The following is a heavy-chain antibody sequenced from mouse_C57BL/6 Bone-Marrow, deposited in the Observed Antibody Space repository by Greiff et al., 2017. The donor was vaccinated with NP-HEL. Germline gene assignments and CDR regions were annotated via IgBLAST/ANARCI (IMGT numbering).Heavy chain of an antibody. J-gene: IGHJ3*01. CDR3: ARQGGLFGAY. CDR1: GFTFSSYG. CDR2: ISSGGSYT. D-gene: IGHD1-1*01. V-gene: IGHV5-6*01. Sequence: EVKVVESGGDLVKPGGSLKLSCAASGFTFSSYGMSWVRQTPDKRLEWVATISSGGSYTYYPDSVKGRFTISRDNAKNTLYLQMSSLKSEDTARYYCARQGGLFGAYWGQGTLVTVSA.